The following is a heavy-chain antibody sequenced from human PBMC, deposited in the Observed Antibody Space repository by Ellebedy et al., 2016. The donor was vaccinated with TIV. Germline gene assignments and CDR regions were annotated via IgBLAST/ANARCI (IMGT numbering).Heavy chain of an antibody. CDR2: IYYSGRT. CDR3: ARQEGYSSDWFYY. Sequence: SETLSLTCTVSGGSISSSSYYWGWIRQPPGKGLEWIGSIYYSGRTYYNPSLKSRVTISVDTSKNQFSLKLSSVTAAATAVYYCARQEGYSSDWFYYWGQGTLVTVSS. D-gene: IGHD6-19*01. V-gene: IGHV4-39*01. J-gene: IGHJ5*01. CDR1: GGSISSSSYY.